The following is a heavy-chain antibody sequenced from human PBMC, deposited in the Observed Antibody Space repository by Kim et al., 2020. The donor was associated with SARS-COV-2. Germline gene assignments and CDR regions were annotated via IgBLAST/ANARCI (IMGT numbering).Heavy chain of an antibody. V-gene: IGHV3-23*01. J-gene: IGHJ5*02. D-gene: IGHD6-19*01. Sequence: YADSVKGRFTISRDNSKNTLYLQMNSLRAEDTAVYYCARLYSSRGNWFDPWGQGTLVTVSS. CDR3: ARLYSSRGNWFDP.